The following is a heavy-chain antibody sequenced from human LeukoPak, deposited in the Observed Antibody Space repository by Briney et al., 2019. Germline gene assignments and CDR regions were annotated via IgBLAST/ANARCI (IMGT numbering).Heavy chain of an antibody. CDR1: GGTFSSYA. V-gene: IGHV1-69*13. Sequence: GASVKVSCKASGGTFSSYAISWVRQAPGQGLEWMGGIIPIFGTANYAQKFQGRVTITADESTSTAYMELSSLRSEDTAVYYCARDLSGYYSLDYWGQGTLVTVSS. CDR3: ARDLSGYYSLDY. CDR2: IIPIFGTA. D-gene: IGHD3-9*01. J-gene: IGHJ4*02.